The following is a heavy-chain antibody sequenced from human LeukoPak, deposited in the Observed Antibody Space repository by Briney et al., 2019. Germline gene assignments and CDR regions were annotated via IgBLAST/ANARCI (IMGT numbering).Heavy chain of an antibody. J-gene: IGHJ6*03. Sequence: ASVEVSCKASGYTLTGYYMHWVRQAPGQGLEWMGRINPNSGGTNYAQKFQGRVTMTRDTSISTAYMELSRLRSDDTAVYYCARYCSGGSCYSGYYYMDVWGKGTTVTVSS. CDR2: INPNSGGT. CDR1: GYTLTGYY. V-gene: IGHV1-2*06. CDR3: ARYCSGGSCYSGYYYMDV. D-gene: IGHD2-15*01.